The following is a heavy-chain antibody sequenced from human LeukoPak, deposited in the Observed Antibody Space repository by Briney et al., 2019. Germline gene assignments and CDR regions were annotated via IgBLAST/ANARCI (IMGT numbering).Heavy chain of an antibody. J-gene: IGHJ6*03. Sequence: SETLSLTCTVSGYSISSGYYWGWIRQPPVKGLEWIGSIYHSGNTYYNPSLKSRVTISVDTSKNQFSLKLSSVTAADTAVYYCARDQTYMDVWGKGTTVTVSS. CDR1: GYSISSGYY. CDR2: IYHSGNT. V-gene: IGHV4-38-2*02. CDR3: ARDQTYMDV.